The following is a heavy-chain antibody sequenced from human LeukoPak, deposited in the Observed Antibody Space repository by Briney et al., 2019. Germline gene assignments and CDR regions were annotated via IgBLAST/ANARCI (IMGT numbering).Heavy chain of an antibody. Sequence: PSETLSLTCAVSGGSISSGGYSWSWIRQPPGKGLEWIGYIYHSGSTYYNPSLKSRVTISVDRSKNQFSLKLSSVTAADTAVYHCARRGYSYGSLDYWGQGTLVTVSS. CDR3: ARRGYSYGSLDY. V-gene: IGHV4-30-2*01. J-gene: IGHJ4*02. D-gene: IGHD5-18*01. CDR1: GGSISSGGYS. CDR2: IYHSGST.